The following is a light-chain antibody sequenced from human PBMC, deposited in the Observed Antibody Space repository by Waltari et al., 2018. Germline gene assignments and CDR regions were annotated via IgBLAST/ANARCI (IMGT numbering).Light chain of an antibody. J-gene: IGLJ2*01. CDR1: SLRSYY. Sequence: SSELTQDPAVSVALGQTVRITCQGDSLRSYYVSWYQQNPGQAPVLVIYGKNNRPSGIPDRFSGSSSGNTASLTITGAQAEDEADYYCNSRDSSGNHLVVFGGGTKLTVL. V-gene: IGLV3-19*01. CDR2: GKN. CDR3: NSRDSSGNHLVV.